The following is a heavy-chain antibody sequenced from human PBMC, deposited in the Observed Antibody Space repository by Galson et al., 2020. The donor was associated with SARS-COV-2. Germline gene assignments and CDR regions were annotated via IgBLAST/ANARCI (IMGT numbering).Heavy chain of an antibody. V-gene: IGHV1-2*04. CDR1: GYTFTGYY. Sequence: ASVKVSCKASGYTFTGYYMHWVRQAPGQGLEWMGWINPNSGGTNYAQKFQGWVTMTRDTSISTAYMELSRLRSDDTAVYYCAREAAAGLADVLAGGMDVWGQGTTVTVSS. CDR3: AREAAAGLADVLAGGMDV. J-gene: IGHJ6*02. CDR2: INPNSGGT. D-gene: IGHD6-13*01.